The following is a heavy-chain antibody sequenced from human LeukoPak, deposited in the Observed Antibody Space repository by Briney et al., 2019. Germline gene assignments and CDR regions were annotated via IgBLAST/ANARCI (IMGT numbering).Heavy chain of an antibody. V-gene: IGHV1-3*03. Sequence: ASVKVSCKASGYTFTSYGISWVRQAPGQRLQWMGCINTGNGNTKYSQEFQGRVTITRDTSASTAYMELSSLNSEDMAVYYCARGAKFRSYGSGTYYTSLPFDPWGQGTLVSVSS. CDR3: ARGAKFRSYGSGTYYTSLPFDP. CDR1: GYTFTSYG. CDR2: INTGNGNT. D-gene: IGHD3-10*01. J-gene: IGHJ5*02.